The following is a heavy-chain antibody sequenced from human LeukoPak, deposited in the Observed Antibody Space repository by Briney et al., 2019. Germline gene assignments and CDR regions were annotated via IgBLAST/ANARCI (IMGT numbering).Heavy chain of an antibody. V-gene: IGHV2-5*02. CDR2: IYWDDDK. J-gene: IGHJ4*02. D-gene: IGHD6-19*01. Sequence: SGPTLVKPTQTLTLTCTFSGFSLSTSGVGVGWIRQPPGKALEWLALIYWDDDKRYSPSPKSRLTITKDTSKNQVVLTMTNMDPVDTATYYCAHRQVGYSSGWYSPLRHYFDYWGQGTLVTVSS. CDR3: AHRQVGYSSGWYSPLRHYFDY. CDR1: GFSLSTSGVG.